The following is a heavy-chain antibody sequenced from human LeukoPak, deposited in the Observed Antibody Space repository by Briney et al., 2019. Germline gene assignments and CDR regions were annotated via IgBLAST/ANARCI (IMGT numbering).Heavy chain of an antibody. V-gene: IGHV1-2*02. J-gene: IGHJ5*02. Sequence: ASVKVSCKASGYTFTGYYMHWVRQAPGQGLEWMGWINPNSGGTNYAQKFQGRVTMTRDTSISTAYTELSRLRSDDTAVYYCARANPYCSSTSCYDWFDPWGQGTLVTVSS. CDR2: INPNSGGT. CDR3: ARANPYCSSTSCYDWFDP. D-gene: IGHD2-2*01. CDR1: GYTFTGYY.